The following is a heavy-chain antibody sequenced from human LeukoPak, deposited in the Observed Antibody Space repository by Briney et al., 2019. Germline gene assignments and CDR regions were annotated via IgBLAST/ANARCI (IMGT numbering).Heavy chain of an antibody. CDR2: ISGSGGNT. J-gene: IGHJ5*02. CDR1: GLTFISYE. CDR3: ARHGGIAVASNWFDP. D-gene: IGHD6-19*01. Sequence: AGTLRLSCKASGLTFISYEMRWLRQAPGNGLKWVSAISGSGGNTDYADSVKGRFTISRDNSKNTLYLQMNSLRAEDTAVYYCARHGGIAVASNWFDPWGQGTLVTVSS. V-gene: IGHV3-23*01.